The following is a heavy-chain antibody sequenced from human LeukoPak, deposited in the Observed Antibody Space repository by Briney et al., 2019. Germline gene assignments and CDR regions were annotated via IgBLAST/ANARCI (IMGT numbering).Heavy chain of an antibody. CDR3: ARETYEYSSSYGDGEDQTYYYYMDV. Sequence: PGGSLSFSWEASGFTFSSYSMTWVRQAPGKGLEWVSYISSSSSTIYYADSVKGRFTISRDNAKNSLYLQMNSLRAEDTAVYYCARETYEYSSSYGDGEDQTYYYYMDVWGKGTTVTVSS. CDR1: GFTFSSYS. V-gene: IGHV3-48*04. D-gene: IGHD6-6*01. J-gene: IGHJ6*03. CDR2: ISSSSSTI.